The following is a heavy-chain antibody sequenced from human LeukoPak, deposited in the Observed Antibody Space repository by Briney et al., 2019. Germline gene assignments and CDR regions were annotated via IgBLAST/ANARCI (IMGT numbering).Heavy chain of an antibody. D-gene: IGHD3/OR15-3a*01. Sequence: PGGSLRLSCTASGFTLSSYWMSWVRQAPGKGLGWVANIKQDGSEKYYVDSVKGRFTISRDNAKNSLYPQMNRLRAEDTAVYYCARGRSNFYYSGHGTLVTVSS. J-gene: IGHJ4*01. CDR1: GFTLSSYW. CDR3: ARGRSNFYY. V-gene: IGHV3-7*04. CDR2: IKQDGSEK.